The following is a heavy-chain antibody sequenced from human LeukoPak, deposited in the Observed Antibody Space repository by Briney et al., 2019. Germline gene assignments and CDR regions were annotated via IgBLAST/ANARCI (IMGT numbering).Heavy chain of an antibody. Sequence: KPSETLSLTCTVSGGSISSYYWSWIRQPPGKGLEWIGYIYYSGSTNYNPSLKSRVTISVDTSKNQFSLKLSSVTAADTAVYYCARVICSGVSCYSVDWFDPWGQGTLVTVSS. CDR3: ARVICSGVSCYSVDWFDP. V-gene: IGHV4-59*01. CDR1: GGSISSYY. CDR2: IYYSGST. D-gene: IGHD2-15*01. J-gene: IGHJ5*02.